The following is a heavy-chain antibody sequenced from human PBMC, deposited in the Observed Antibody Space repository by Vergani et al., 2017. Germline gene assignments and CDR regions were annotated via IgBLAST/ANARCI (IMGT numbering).Heavy chain of an antibody. CDR3: ARGYYYDSSGLLNLYYFDY. CDR2: INHSGST. Sequence: QVQLQESGPGLVKPSQTLSLTCTVSGGSISSGGYYWSWIRQPPGKGLEWIGEINHSGSTNYNPSLKSRVTISVDTSKNQFSLKLSSVTAADTAVYYCARGYYYDSSGLLNLYYFDYWGQGTLVTVSS. J-gene: IGHJ4*02. D-gene: IGHD3-22*01. V-gene: IGHV4-31*03. CDR1: GGSISSGGYY.